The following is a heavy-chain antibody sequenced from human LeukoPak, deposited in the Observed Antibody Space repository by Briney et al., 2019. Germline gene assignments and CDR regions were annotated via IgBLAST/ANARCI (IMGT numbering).Heavy chain of an antibody. J-gene: IGHJ5*02. CDR1: GGSFSGYY. CDR2: INHSGRP. CDR3: ARGRSSYYYDSSGYYRNNWFDP. V-gene: IGHV4-34*01. Sequence: PSETLSLTCAVYGGSFSGYYWSWIRQPPGKGLEWIGEINHSGRPNYNPSLKSRVTISVDTSKNQFSLKLSSVTAADTAVYYCARGRSSYYYDSSGYYRNNWFDPWGQGTLVTVSS. D-gene: IGHD3-22*01.